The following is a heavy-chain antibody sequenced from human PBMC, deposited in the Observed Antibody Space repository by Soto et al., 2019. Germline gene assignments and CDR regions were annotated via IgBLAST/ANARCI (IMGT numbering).Heavy chain of an antibody. J-gene: IGHJ4*02. CDR1: GFTFSSYA. V-gene: IGHV3-23*01. CDR2: ISGSGGST. Sequence: HPGGSLRLSCAASGFTFSSYAMSWVRQAPGKGLEWVSAISGSGGSTYYADSVKGRFTISRDNSKNTLYLQMNSLRAEDTAVYYCAKVAGIRGVISSDYFDYWGQGTLVTVSS. CDR3: AKVAGIRGVISSDYFDY. D-gene: IGHD3-16*02.